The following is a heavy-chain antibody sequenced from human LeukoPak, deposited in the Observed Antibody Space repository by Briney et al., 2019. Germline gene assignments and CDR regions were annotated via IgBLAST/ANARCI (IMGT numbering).Heavy chain of an antibody. J-gene: IGHJ4*02. CDR3: AEGPYYYDSSGYYDY. Sequence: PGGSLRLSCAASGFTFSSYAMSWVRQAPGKGLEWVSAISGSGGSTYYADSVKGRLTISRDNSKNTLYLQMNSLRAEDTAIYYCAEGPYYYDSSGYYDYWGQGTLVTVSS. V-gene: IGHV3-23*01. D-gene: IGHD3-22*01. CDR1: GFTFSSYA. CDR2: ISGSGGST.